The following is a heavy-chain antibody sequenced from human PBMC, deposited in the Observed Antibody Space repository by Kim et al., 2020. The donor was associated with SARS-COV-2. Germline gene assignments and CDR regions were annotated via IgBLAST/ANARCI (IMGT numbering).Heavy chain of an antibody. V-gene: IGHV3-73*01. J-gene: IGHJ5*02. CDR1: GLSFSVSA. CDR3: HYDFWSGYNTGET. Sequence: GGSLRLSCAASGLSFSVSAIHWARQASGKGLEWVGRIRNKADSYATAYIASVKGRFTISRDDSKNTAYLQMNSLKTEDTAVYYCHYDFWSGYNTGETWGQGTLVTVSS. CDR2: IRNKADSYAT. D-gene: IGHD3-3*01.